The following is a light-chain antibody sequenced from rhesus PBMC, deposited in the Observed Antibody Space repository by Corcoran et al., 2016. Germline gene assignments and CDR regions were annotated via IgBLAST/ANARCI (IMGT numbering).Light chain of an antibody. J-gene: IGKJ2*01. CDR3: QQYSSRPYS. CDR2: QES. V-gene: IGKV1-22*01. Sequence: DIQMTQSPSSLSASVGDTVTITCRSSLGISSCFAWYQQKPGKAPKLLIYQESSLQSGVPSRVSGSGSGTDFTLTISSLQSENFATYYCQQYSSRPYSFGQGTKVEIK. CDR1: LGISSC.